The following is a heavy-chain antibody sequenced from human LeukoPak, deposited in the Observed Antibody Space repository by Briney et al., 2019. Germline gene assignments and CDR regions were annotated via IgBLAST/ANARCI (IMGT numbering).Heavy chain of an antibody. J-gene: IGHJ5*02. V-gene: IGHV4-39*07. CDR3: ARGPRGYCSSTSCRYPGNWFDP. D-gene: IGHD2-2*01. Sequence: SETLSLTCTVSGGSSSSGGYYWSWIRQPPGKGLEWIGEINHSGSTNYNPSLKSRVTISVDTSKNQFSLKLSSVTAADTAVYYCARGPRGYCSSTSCRYPGNWFDPWGQGTLVTVSS. CDR2: INHSGST. CDR1: GGSSSSGGYY.